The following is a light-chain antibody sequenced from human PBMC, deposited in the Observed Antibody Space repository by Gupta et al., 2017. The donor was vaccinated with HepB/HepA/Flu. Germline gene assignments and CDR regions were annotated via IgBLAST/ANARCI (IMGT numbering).Light chain of an antibody. J-gene: IGLJ3*02. CDR3: SSFTTSSTWV. CDR2: DVT. Sequence: QSALTQPASVSESPGQSITISCTGSSSDIGSDNYVSWYQQHPGKAPKLIIFDVTNRPSGLADRFSGSKSGNTASLTISGRQEEDEADYYCSSFTTSSTWVFGGGTKLTVL. V-gene: IGLV2-14*01. CDR1: SSDIGSDNY.